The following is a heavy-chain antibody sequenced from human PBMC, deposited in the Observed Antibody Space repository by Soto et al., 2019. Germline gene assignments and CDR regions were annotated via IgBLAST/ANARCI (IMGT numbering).Heavy chain of an antibody. J-gene: IGHJ4*02. Sequence: SVKVSCKASGGTFSSYTISWVRQAPGQGLEWMGRIIPILGIANYAQKFQGRVTITADKSTSTAYMELSSLRSEDTAVYYCARDFEGYYYDSSGYEPDYWGQGTLVTVSS. CDR2: IIPILGIA. V-gene: IGHV1-69*04. D-gene: IGHD3-22*01. CDR3: ARDFEGYYYDSSGYEPDY. CDR1: GGTFSSYT.